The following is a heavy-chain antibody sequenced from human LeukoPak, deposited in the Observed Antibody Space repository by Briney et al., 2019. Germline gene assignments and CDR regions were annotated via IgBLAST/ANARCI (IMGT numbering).Heavy chain of an antibody. J-gene: IGHJ3*02. CDR1: GGSISSGDYY. CDR3: ARDSNVLRYFDWLPPPPDAFDI. Sequence: SQTLSLTCTVSGGSISSGDYYWSWIRQPPGKGLEWIGYIYYSGSTYYNPSLKSRVAISVDTSKNQFSLKLSSVTAADTAVYYCARDSNVLRYFDWLPPPPDAFDIWGQGTMVTVSS. CDR2: IYYSGST. D-gene: IGHD3-9*01. V-gene: IGHV4-30-4*01.